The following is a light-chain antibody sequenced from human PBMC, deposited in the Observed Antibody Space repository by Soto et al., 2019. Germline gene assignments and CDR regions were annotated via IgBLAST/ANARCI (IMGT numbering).Light chain of an antibody. J-gene: IGKJ3*01. CDR2: AAS. CDR3: QNYNWPPFT. V-gene: IGKV1-27*01. CDR1: QGIANY. Sequence: DIQMTQSPSSLAASVGDRVTISCRASQGIANYLAWYQQKPGKAPKLLIYAASTLQSGVSSRFTGGGSGTDFSLTISSLQPEYVATYFCQNYNWPPFTFGPGTKVEIK.